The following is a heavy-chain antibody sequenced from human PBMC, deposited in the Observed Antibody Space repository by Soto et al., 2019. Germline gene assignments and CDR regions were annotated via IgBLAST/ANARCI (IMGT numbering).Heavy chain of an antibody. V-gene: IGHV3-23*01. CDR2: ISGNGAST. CDR1: GFTFSSYA. D-gene: IGHD2-2*01. Sequence: PGGFLRLSCAASGFTFSSYAMSWVRQAPGKGLEWVSAISGNGASTYYADSVKGRFTVSRDNSRNTLYLQLNSLRTEDTALYYCAKDPRSAASEFDYWGQGTLVTVSS. CDR3: AKDPRSAASEFDY. J-gene: IGHJ4*02.